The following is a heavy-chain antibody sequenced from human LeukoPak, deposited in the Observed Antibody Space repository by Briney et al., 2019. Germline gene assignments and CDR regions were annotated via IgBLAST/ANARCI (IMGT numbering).Heavy chain of an antibody. CDR1: GFTFSGSA. CDR3: ARSYYYDSSGYYFAYYYYYYMDV. J-gene: IGHJ6*03. Sequence: GGSLRLSCAASGFTFSGSAMHWVRQASGKGLEWVGRIRSKANSYATAYAASVKGRFTISRDDSKNTAYLQMNSLKTEDTAVYYCARSYYYDSSGYYFAYYYYYYMDVWGKGTTVTVSS. D-gene: IGHD3-22*01. V-gene: IGHV3-73*01. CDR2: IRSKANSYAT.